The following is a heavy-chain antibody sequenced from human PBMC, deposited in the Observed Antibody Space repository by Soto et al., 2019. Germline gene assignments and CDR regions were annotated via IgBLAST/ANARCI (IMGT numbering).Heavy chain of an antibody. V-gene: IGHV4-31*03. Sequence: QVQLQESGPGLVKPSQTLSLTCTVSGGSISSGGYYWSWIRQHPGKGLEWIGYIYYSGSTYYNPPLKSRVTISVDTSKNQFPLKLSSVTAADTAVYYCARDWAVTTKKGNWYFDLWGRGTLVTVSS. D-gene: IGHD4-17*01. CDR3: ARDWAVTTKKGNWYFDL. CDR2: IYYSGST. J-gene: IGHJ2*01. CDR1: GGSISSGGYY.